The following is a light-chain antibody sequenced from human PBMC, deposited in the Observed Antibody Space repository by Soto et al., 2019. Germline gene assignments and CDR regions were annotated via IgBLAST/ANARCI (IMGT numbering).Light chain of an antibody. CDR3: QHYNVYYMYT. V-gene: IGKV1-5*01. CDR1: RNTKNW. J-gene: IGKJ2*01. Sequence: EIQMTESASTLCSSVGARVNIKVRARRNTKNWLACFQQKSGEPPKLLXXAASTLESGVQSRLSGSGSGKEFTLTISSLQPDEYATYSCQHYNVYYMYTFGQGTKVDI. CDR2: AAS.